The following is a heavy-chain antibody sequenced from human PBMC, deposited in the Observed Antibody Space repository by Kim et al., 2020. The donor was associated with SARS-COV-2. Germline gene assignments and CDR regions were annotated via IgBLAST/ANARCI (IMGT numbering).Heavy chain of an antibody. CDR1: GGSISSYY. Sequence: SETLSLTCTVSGGSISSYYWSWIRQPPGKGLEWIGYIYYSGSTNYNPSLKSRVTISVDTSKNQFSLKLSSVTAADTAVYYCARENRGDYCGGNWFYPWGQGTLVTVSS. J-gene: IGHJ5*02. V-gene: IGHV4-59*01. CDR3: ARENRGDYCGGNWFYP. D-gene: IGHD4-17*01. CDR2: IYYSGST.